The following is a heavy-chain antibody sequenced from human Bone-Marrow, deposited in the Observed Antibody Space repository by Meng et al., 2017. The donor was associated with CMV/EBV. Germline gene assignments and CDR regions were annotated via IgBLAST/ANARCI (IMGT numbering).Heavy chain of an antibody. J-gene: IGHJ6*02. CDR2: ISSSSSYI. CDR3: AKDRLAMDV. CDR1: GFTFSSYS. V-gene: IGHV3-21*04. Sequence: GESLKISCAASGFTFSSYSMNWVRQAPGKGLEWVSSISSSSSYIYYADSVKGRFTISRDNSKNTLYLQMNSLRVEDTAVYYGAKDRLAMDVWGQGSTVTVSS.